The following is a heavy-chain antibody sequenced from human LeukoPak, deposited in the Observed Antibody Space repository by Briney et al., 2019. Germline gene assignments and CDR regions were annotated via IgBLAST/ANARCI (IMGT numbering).Heavy chain of an antibody. D-gene: IGHD6-19*01. V-gene: IGHV1-69*13. CDR1: GGTFSSYA. J-gene: IGHJ4*02. CDR2: IIPIFGTA. CDR3: AAAPPRGSGWYFDY. Sequence: SVKVSCKASGGTFSSYAISWVRQAPGQGLEWMGGIIPIFGTANYAQKFQGRVTITADESTSTAYMELSSLRSEDTAVYYCAAAPPRGSGWYFDYWGQGTLVTVSS.